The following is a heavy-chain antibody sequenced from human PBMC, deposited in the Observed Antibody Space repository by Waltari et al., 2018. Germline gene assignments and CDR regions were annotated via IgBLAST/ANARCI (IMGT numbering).Heavy chain of an antibody. Sequence: QLQLQDSGPGLVKPSETLSLNCTVSGDSISRSSYYWGWIRQSPGKGLDGIGTIYYSGNTYYNPTLKSRVTISGDTSKNQFALKLSSVTAAYTAVYYCARHWKRNGYRFDPWGQGTLVTVSS. V-gene: IGHV4-39*01. CDR2: IYYSGNT. D-gene: IGHD5-12*01. CDR1: GDSISRSSYY. J-gene: IGHJ5*02. CDR3: ARHWKRNGYRFDP.